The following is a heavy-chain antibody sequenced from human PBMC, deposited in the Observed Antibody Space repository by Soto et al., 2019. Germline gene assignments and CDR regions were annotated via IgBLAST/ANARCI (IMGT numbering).Heavy chain of an antibody. CDR1: GYTFTSYG. CDR3: ARDQATIFGVVIIPVPYYGMDV. J-gene: IGHJ6*02. Sequence: ASVKVSCKASGYTFTSYGISWVRQAPGQGLEWMGWISAYNGNTNYAQKLQGRATMTTDTSTSTAYMALRSLRSDDTAVYYCARDQATIFGVVIIPVPYYGMDVWGQGTTVTVSS. V-gene: IGHV1-18*01. D-gene: IGHD3-3*01. CDR2: ISAYNGNT.